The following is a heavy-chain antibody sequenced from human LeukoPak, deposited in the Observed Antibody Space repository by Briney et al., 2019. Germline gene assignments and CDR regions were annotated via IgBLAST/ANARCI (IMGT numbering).Heavy chain of an antibody. V-gene: IGHV3-7*03. J-gene: IGHJ4*02. CDR2: IKQDGSEK. CDR1: GFTFSSYW. D-gene: IGHD3-22*01. CDR3: AREQYDSSGYYKTTPFDY. Sequence: GGSLRLSCAASGFTFSSYWMSWVRQAPGKGLEWVANIKQDGSEKHYVDSVKGRFTISRDNAENSLYLQMNSLRAEDTAVYYCAREQYDSSGYYKTTPFDYWGQGTLVTVSS.